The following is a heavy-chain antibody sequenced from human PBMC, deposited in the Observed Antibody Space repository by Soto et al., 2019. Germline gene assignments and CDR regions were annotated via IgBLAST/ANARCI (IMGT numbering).Heavy chain of an antibody. Sequence: SETLSLTCTVSGGSISSGGYYWSWIRQHPGKGLEWIGYIYYSGSTYYNPSLKSRVTISVDTSKNQFSLKLSSVTAADTAVYYCARGLELKDYYYYYYMDVWGKGTTVTVSS. CDR3: ARGLELKDYYYYYYMDV. D-gene: IGHD1-7*01. V-gene: IGHV4-31*03. CDR1: GGSISSGGYY. J-gene: IGHJ6*03. CDR2: IYYSGST.